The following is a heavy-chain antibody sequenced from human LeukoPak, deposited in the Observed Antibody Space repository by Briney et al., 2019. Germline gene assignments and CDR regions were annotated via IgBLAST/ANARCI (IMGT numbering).Heavy chain of an antibody. D-gene: IGHD3-10*01. V-gene: IGHV4-31*11. J-gene: IGHJ3*02. CDR1: GGSISSSNW. CDR2: IYYSGST. Sequence: EPSGTLSLTCAVSGGSISSSNWWSWIRQHPGKGLEWIGYIYYSGSTYYNPSLKSRVTISVDTSKNQFSLKLSSVTAADTAVYYCARSPEPHYGSGSYHAFDIWGQGTMVTVSS. CDR3: ARSPEPHYGSGSYHAFDI.